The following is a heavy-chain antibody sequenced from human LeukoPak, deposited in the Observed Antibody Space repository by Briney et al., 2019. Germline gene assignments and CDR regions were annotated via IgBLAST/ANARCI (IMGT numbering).Heavy chain of an antibody. CDR2: ISAYNGNT. CDR3: AVTFRSGYYYDY. V-gene: IGHV1-18*01. CDR1: GYTFTSYG. Sequence: ASVKVSCKASGYTFTSYGISWVRQAPEQGLEWMGWISAYNGNTNYAQKLQGRVTMTTDTSTSTAYMELRSLRSDDTAVYYCAVTFRSGYYYDYWGQGTLVTVSS. J-gene: IGHJ4*02. D-gene: IGHD3-3*01.